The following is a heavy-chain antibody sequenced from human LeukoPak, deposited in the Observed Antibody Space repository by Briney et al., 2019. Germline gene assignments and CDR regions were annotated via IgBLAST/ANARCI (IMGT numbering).Heavy chain of an antibody. J-gene: IGHJ4*02. CDR3: ARDLTIRVGYCSSTSCHLDY. CDR1: GYTFTSYG. D-gene: IGHD2-2*01. V-gene: IGHV1-18*01. CDR2: ISAYNGNT. Sequence: ASVKVSCKASGYTFTSYGISWVRQAPGQGLEWMGWISAYNGNTNYAQKLQGRVTMTTDTSTSTAYMELRSLRSDDTAVYYCARDLTIRVGYCSSTSCHLDYWGQGTPVTVSS.